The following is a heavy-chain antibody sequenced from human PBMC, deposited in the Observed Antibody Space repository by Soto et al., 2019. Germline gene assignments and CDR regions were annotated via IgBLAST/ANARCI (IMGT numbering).Heavy chain of an antibody. V-gene: IGHV3-21*01. CDR3: ARVVVVPAAGIDY. J-gene: IGHJ4*02. CDR1: GFTFSSYT. CDR2: ISSSSSYI. Sequence: ESGGGLVTPGGSLRLSCAASGFTFSSYTMNWVRQTPGEGLEWVSSISSSSSYIYYADSVKGRFTIARDNAKNSLYLQMNSLRAEDTAVYYCARVVVVPAAGIDYWGQGTLVTVSS. D-gene: IGHD2-2*01.